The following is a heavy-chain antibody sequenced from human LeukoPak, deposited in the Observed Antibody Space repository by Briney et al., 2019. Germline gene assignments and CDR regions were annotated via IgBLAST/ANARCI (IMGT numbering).Heavy chain of an antibody. V-gene: IGHV3-7*01. CDR3: ASFGITGTTFPDY. CDR2: IKQDGSEK. CDR1: GFTLSSYW. J-gene: IGHJ4*02. Sequence: GGSLRLSCAASGFTLSSYWMSWVRQAPGKGLEWVANIKQDGSEKYYVDSVKGRFTISRDNAKNSLYLQMNSLRAEDTAVYYCASFGITGTTFPDYWGQGTLVTVSS. D-gene: IGHD1-7*01.